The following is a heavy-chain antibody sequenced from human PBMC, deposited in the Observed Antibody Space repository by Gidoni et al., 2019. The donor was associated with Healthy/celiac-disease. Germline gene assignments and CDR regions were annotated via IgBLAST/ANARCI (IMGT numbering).Heavy chain of an antibody. CDR3: ARDILENTAPPYYYGMDV. CDR2: INAGNGNT. Sequence: QVQLVQSGAEVKKPGASVKVSCKASGYTFTSYAMHWVRQAPGQRLEWMGWINAGNGNTKYSQKFQGRVTITRDTSASTAYMELSSLRSEDTAVYYCARDILENTAPPYYYGMDVWGQGTTVTVSS. CDR1: GYTFTSYA. J-gene: IGHJ6*02. V-gene: IGHV1-3*01. D-gene: IGHD5-18*01.